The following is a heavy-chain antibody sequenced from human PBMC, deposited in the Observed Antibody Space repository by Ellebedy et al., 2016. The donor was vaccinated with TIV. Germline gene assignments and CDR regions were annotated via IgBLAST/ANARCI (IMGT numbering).Heavy chain of an antibody. V-gene: IGHV4-59*01. Sequence: MPSETLSLTCTVSGGVINRYYWTWIRQSPGKALEWIGYIYNGDNTKYNPSLHSRVTISQDTSKNQFSLKLTSVTAADAAVYYCARDPDYNSGWGGYDSWGQGALVTVSS. CDR2: IYNGDNT. CDR1: GGVINRYY. J-gene: IGHJ4*02. D-gene: IGHD6-19*01. CDR3: ARDPDYNSGWGGYDS.